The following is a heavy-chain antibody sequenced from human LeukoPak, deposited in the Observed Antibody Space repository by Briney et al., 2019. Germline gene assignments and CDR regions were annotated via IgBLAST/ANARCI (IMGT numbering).Heavy chain of an antibody. CDR1: GFTFSSYA. V-gene: IGHV3-23*01. CDR3: AKETVAAPPIDY. D-gene: IGHD6-19*01. J-gene: IGHJ4*02. Sequence: GGSLRLSCAASGFTFSSYAMSWVRQAPGKGLEWVSAISGSAYSTYYADSVKGRFTISRDDSKNTLYLQMNSLRAEDTAVYYCAKETVAAPPIDYWGQGTLVTVSS. CDR2: ISGSAYST.